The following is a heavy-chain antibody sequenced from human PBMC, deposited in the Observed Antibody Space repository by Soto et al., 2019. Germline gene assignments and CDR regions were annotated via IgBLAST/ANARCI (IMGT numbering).Heavy chain of an antibody. CDR1: GYTLTELS. CDR3: ATSTYCSGGSCYSSYYYGMDV. CDR2: FDPEDGET. V-gene: IGHV1-24*01. J-gene: IGHJ6*02. Sequence: QVQLVQSGAEVKKPGASVKVSCKVSGYTLTELSMHWVRQAPGKGLEWMGGFDPEDGETIYAQKFQGRVTMIEDTSTDTAYMELSRLRSEDTAVYYCATSTYCSGGSCYSSYYYGMDVWGQGTTVTVSS. D-gene: IGHD2-15*01.